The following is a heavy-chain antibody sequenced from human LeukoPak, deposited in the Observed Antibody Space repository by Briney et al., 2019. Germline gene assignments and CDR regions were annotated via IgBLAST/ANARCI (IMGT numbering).Heavy chain of an antibody. J-gene: IGHJ4*02. CDR3: ATRSYSSGYLYYFDY. CDR2: INHSGST. CDR1: GGSISSSSYY. D-gene: IGHD3-22*01. V-gene: IGHV4-39*07. Sequence: PSETLSLTCTVSGGSISSSSYYWGWIRQPPGKGLEWIGEINHSGSTNYNPSLKSRVTISVDTSKNQFSLKLSSVTAADTAVYYCATRSYSSGYLYYFDYWGQGTLVTVSS.